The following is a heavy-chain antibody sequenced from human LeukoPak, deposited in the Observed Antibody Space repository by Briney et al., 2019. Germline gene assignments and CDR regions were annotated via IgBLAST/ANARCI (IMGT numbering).Heavy chain of an antibody. Sequence: GGSLRLSCAASGFTFSSYNMNWVRQTPGKGLEWVSLISSDTSYIHYADSVKGRFTISRDNAKNSVFLQMNSLRAEDTAVYYCARVRSAYYCDFWGQGTLVTVSS. CDR2: ISSDTSYI. V-gene: IGHV3-21*01. CDR1: GFTFSSYN. J-gene: IGHJ4*02. CDR3: ARVRSAYYCDF.